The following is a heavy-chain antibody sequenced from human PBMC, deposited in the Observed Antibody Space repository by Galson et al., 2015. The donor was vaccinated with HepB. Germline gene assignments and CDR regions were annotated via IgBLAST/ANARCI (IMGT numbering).Heavy chain of an antibody. CDR1: EFTFSSYS. Sequence: SLRLSCAASEFTFSSYSMNWVRQAPGKGLEWVSYISSSSSNIYYADSVKGRFTISRDNAKNSLYLQMNSLRVEDTAVYYCARVASGPFNWFDPWGQGTLVTVSS. J-gene: IGHJ5*02. D-gene: IGHD6-25*01. V-gene: IGHV3-48*04. CDR2: ISSSSSNI. CDR3: ARVASGPFNWFDP.